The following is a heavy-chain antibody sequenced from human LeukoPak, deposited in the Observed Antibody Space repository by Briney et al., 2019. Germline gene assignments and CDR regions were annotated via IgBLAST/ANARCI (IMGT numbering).Heavy chain of an antibody. V-gene: IGHV4-34*01. Sequence: SETLSLTCAVYGGSFSGYYWSWIRQPPGKGLEWIGEINHSGSTNYNPSLKSRVTISVDTSKNQFSLKLSSVTAADTAVYYCARGGNGEYNWFDPWGQGTLVTVSS. J-gene: IGHJ5*02. CDR2: INHSGST. CDR1: GGSFSGYY. D-gene: IGHD4-17*01. CDR3: ARGGNGEYNWFDP.